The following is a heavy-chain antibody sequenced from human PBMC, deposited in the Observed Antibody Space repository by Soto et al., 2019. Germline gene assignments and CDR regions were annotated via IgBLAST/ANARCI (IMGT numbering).Heavy chain of an antibody. D-gene: IGHD4-17*01. CDR2: INAGTGNT. CDR3: ARDRTDYGPFDY. V-gene: IGHV1-3*01. CDR1: GYFLTSYA. J-gene: IGHJ4*02. Sequence: ASVKVSCKASGYFLTSYAMHWARQAPGQRLEWMGWINAGTGNTKYSQKFQGRVTFTRDTSANTAYMELSSLRSEDTAIYYCARDRTDYGPFDYWGQGTLVTVSS.